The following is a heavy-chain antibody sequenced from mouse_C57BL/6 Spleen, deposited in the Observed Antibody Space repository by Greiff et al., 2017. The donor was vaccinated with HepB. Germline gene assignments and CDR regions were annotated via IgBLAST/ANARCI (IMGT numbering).Heavy chain of an antibody. V-gene: IGHV1-62-2*01. J-gene: IGHJ1*03. D-gene: IGHD1-1*01. CDR3: ARHEDYYGSSYEWYFDV. Sequence: QVQLQQSGAELVKPGASVKLSCKASGYTFTEYTIHWVKQRSGQGLEWIGWFYPGSGSIKYNEKFKDKATLTADKSSSTVYMELSRLTSEDSAVYFCARHEDYYGSSYEWYFDVWGTGTTVTVSS. CDR1: GYTFTEYT. CDR2: FYPGSGSI.